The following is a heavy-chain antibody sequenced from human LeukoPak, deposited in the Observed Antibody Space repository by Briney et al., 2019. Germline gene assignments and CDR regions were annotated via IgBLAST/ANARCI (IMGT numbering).Heavy chain of an antibody. CDR3: ARDQTYCSSTNCYEWHYYYMDV. Sequence: SETLSLTCTVSVGSISSYYWSWIRQPAGKGLEWIGRIYTSGSTNYNPSLKSRVTMSVDTSKNQLSLKLTSVTAADTAVYYCARDQTYCSSTNCYEWHYYYMDVWGKGTTVTVSS. D-gene: IGHD2-2*01. CDR1: VGSISSYY. CDR2: IYTSGST. V-gene: IGHV4-4*07. J-gene: IGHJ6*03.